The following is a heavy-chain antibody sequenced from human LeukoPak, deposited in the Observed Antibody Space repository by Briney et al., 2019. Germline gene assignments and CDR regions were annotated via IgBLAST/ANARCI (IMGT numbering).Heavy chain of an antibody. CDR3: ARHGSGATTHFDY. V-gene: IGHV4-59*08. Sequence: SETLSLTCTVSGGSISSDYWSWIRQPPGKGLEWIGYIYYNGNTNYNPSLKSRVTISVDTSKKFSLKLSSVTAADTAVYYCARHGSGATTHFDYWGQGTLVTVSS. D-gene: IGHD1-26*01. CDR1: GGSISSDY. CDR2: IYYNGNT. J-gene: IGHJ4*02.